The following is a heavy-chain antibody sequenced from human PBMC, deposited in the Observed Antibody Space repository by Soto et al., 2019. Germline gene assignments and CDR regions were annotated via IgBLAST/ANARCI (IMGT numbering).Heavy chain of an antibody. Sequence: SETLSLTCTVSGGSISSGDYYWSWIRQPPGKGLEWIGYIYYSGSTYYNPSLKSRVTISVDTSKNQFSLKLSSVTAADTAVYYCARASRGGDFWSGGYYYGMDVWGQGTTVTVSS. CDR1: GGSISSGDYY. CDR2: IYYSGST. V-gene: IGHV4-30-4*01. D-gene: IGHD3-3*01. J-gene: IGHJ6*02. CDR3: ARASRGGDFWSGGYYYGMDV.